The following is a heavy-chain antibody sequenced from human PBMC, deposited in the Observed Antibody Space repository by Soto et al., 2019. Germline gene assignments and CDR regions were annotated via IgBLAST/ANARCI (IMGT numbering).Heavy chain of an antibody. D-gene: IGHD3-22*01. V-gene: IGHV4-39*01. Sequence: SETLSLTCTVSGGSISSSSYYWGWIRQPPGKGLEWIGSIYYSGSTYYNPSLKSRVTISVDTSKNQFSLKLSSVTAADTAVYFCARGYYDSRGYSNPFDNWGQGTLVTVSS. CDR1: GGSISSSSYY. CDR3: ARGYYDSRGYSNPFDN. J-gene: IGHJ4*02. CDR2: IYYSGST.